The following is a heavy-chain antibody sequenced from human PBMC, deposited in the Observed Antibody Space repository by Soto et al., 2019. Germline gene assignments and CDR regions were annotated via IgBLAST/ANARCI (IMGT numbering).Heavy chain of an antibody. J-gene: IGHJ3*02. V-gene: IGHV4-39*01. D-gene: IGHD3-3*02. Sequence: PSETRSRTWTVSGDSISSSNSHWVGTRQPPGKGLEYIGSVYYGGAIFYSGNIYYNPSLKSRVTISVDTSKNQFSLRLSSVTAADTGVYYCVRYDRINMKPYSPEGFHIWGQGTMVTVSS. CDR1: GDSISSSNSH. CDR2: VYYGGAIFYSGNI. CDR3: VRYDRINMKPYSPEGFHI.